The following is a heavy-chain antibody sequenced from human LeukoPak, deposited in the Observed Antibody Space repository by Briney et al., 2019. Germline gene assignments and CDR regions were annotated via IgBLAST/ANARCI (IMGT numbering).Heavy chain of an antibody. D-gene: IGHD3-22*01. CDR1: GFTFTTNW. J-gene: IGHJ1*01. CDR3: ARHGLYDSTDYWTFQR. CDR2: INQDGSEK. V-gene: IGHV3-7*02. Sequence: GGSLRLSCAASGFTFTTNWMSWVRQAPGKGLEWVANINQDGSEKYYVDSVKGRFTISRDNAKNSLYLQMNGLRAVDTAVYYCARHGLYDSTDYWTFQRWGQGTLVTVSS.